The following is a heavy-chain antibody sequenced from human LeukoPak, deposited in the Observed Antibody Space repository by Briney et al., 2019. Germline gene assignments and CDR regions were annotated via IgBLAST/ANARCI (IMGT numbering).Heavy chain of an antibody. CDR3: ARTWIVVVMGAFDI. J-gene: IGHJ3*02. D-gene: IGHD3-22*01. Sequence: SETLSLTCTVSGGSISSGSYYWSWIRQPAGKGLEWIGRIYTSRSTNYNPSLKSRVTISVDTSKNQFSLKRSSVTAADTAEYYCARTWIVVVMGAFDIWGQGTMVTVSS. CDR1: GGSISSGSYY. V-gene: IGHV4-61*02. CDR2: IYTSRST.